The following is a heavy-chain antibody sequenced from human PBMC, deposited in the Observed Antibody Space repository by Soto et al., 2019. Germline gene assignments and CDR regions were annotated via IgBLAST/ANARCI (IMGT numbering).Heavy chain of an antibody. CDR3: ARRRHPFIAAAGHGWFDP. Sequence: SETLSLTCTVSGGSISSSSYYWGWIRQPPGKGLEWIGSIYYSGSTYYNPSLKSRVTISVDTSKNQFSLKLSSVTAADTAVYYCARRRHPFIAAAGHGWFDPWGQGTLVTVSS. V-gene: IGHV4-39*01. CDR2: IYYSGST. D-gene: IGHD6-13*01. CDR1: GGSISSSSYY. J-gene: IGHJ5*02.